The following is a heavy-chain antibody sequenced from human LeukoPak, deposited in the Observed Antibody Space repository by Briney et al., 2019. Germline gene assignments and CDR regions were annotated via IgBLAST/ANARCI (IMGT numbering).Heavy chain of an antibody. D-gene: IGHD3-10*01. V-gene: IGHV3-21*01. CDR1: GFTFSSYS. J-gene: IGHJ3*02. CDR2: ISSSSSYI. Sequence: PGGSLRLSCAASGFTFSSYSMNWVRQAPGKGLEWVSSISSSSSYIYYADSVEGRFTISRDNAKNSLYLQMNSLRAEDTAVYYCAREGSGAFDIWGQGTMVTVSS. CDR3: AREGSGAFDI.